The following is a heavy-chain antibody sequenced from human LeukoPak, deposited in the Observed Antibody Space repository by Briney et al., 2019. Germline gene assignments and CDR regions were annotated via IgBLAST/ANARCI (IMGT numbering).Heavy chain of an antibody. D-gene: IGHD3-16*01. CDR3: ARGQTLTF. CDR2: IKHDGSQK. CDR1: GFTFSSYW. J-gene: IGHJ4*02. V-gene: IGHV3-7*01. Sequence: GGSLRLSCTASGFTFSSYWMTWVRQAPGKGLEWVANIKHDGSQKYYVDSVKGRLTISRDNAKNSLYLQMNSLRAEDTAVYFCARGQTLTFWGQGTLVTVSS.